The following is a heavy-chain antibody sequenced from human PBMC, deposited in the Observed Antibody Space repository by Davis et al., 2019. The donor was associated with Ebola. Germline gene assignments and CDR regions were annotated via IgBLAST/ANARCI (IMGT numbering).Heavy chain of an antibody. CDR1: GFTFSSYS. CDR3: ARDGFDGGNSGLNWLDP. Sequence: PGGSLRLSCEASGFTFSSYSMNWVRQAPGKGLEWLAYISYGGRDIYYANSVKCRFTISRDNAKDSLYLNMNGLTDEDTAVYFCARDGFDGGNSGLNWLDPWGQGTQVTVSS. J-gene: IGHJ5*02. D-gene: IGHD4-23*01. V-gene: IGHV3-48*02. CDR2: ISYGGRDI.